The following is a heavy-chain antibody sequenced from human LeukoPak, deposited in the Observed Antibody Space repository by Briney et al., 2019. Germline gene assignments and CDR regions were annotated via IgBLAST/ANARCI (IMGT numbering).Heavy chain of an antibody. V-gene: IGHV4-39*01. Sequence: SETLALTCSVSGGSISSSRYYWGWIRQPPGKGLEWIGSIYYSGSTYYNPSLKSRVTISVDTSKNQFALKLSSVTAADTAVYYCARGNVDTAMVIYVDFDYWGQGTLVTDSS. CDR2: IYYSGST. CDR3: ARGNVDTAMVIYVDFDY. CDR1: GGSISSSRYY. D-gene: IGHD5-18*01. J-gene: IGHJ4*02.